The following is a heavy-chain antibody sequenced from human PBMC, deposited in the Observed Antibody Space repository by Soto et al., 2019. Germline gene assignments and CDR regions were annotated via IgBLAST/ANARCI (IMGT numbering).Heavy chain of an antibody. V-gene: IGHV3-33*01. CDR3: ARDLEPPYYYYGMDV. Sequence: GGSLRLSCAASGFTFSSYGMHWVRQAPGKGLEWVAVIWYDGSNKYYADSVKGRFTISRDNSKNTLYLQMNSLRAEDTAVYYCARDLEPPYYYYGMDVWGQGTTVTVSS. CDR1: GFTFSSYG. D-gene: IGHD1-1*01. CDR2: IWYDGSNK. J-gene: IGHJ6*02.